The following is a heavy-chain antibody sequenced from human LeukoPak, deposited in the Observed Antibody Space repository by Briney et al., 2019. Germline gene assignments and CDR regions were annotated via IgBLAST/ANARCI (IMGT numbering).Heavy chain of an antibody. J-gene: IGHJ4*02. CDR3: AKGESGYDSYFDY. CDR2: ISGSGGST. CDR1: GFTFRNYA. V-gene: IGHV3-23*01. Sequence: GGSLRLFCAASGFTFRNYAMSWVRQAAGKGLEWVSAISGSGGSTYYADSVKGRFTISRDNFKNTLYLQMNSLRAEDTAVYYCAKGESGYDSYFDYWGQGTLVTVSS. D-gene: IGHD5-12*01.